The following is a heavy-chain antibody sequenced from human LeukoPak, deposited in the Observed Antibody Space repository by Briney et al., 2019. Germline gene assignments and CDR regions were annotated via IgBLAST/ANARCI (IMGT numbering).Heavy chain of an antibody. CDR2: IHSGGSSK. Sequence: PGGSLRLSCEASGFTFSNYDMHWVRQAPGKGLEWVTFIHSGGSSKSYADSVKGRFTISRDNAKNSLYLQMNSLRAEDTAVYYCAKDRRYVVVVPAAIARVFMDVWGKGTTVTVSS. V-gene: IGHV3-30*02. CDR1: GFTFSNYD. D-gene: IGHD2-2*02. CDR3: AKDRRYVVVVPAAIARVFMDV. J-gene: IGHJ6*03.